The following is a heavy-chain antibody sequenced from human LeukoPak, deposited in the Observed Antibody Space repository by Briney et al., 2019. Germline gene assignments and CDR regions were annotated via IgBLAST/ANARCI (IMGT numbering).Heavy chain of an antibody. CDR2: INQDGSAK. J-gene: IGHJ5*02. CDR1: GFIFTNAW. CDR3: ARKTYYYDTSPAGWFDT. D-gene: IGHD3-22*01. Sequence: PGGSLRLSCTASGFIFTNAWMHWVRQAPGKGLEWVANINQDGSAKNYVDSVEGRFTISRDNAKNSLYLQMNSLRAEDTAIYYCARKTYYYDTSPAGWFDTWGQGTLGTVSS. V-gene: IGHV3-7*01.